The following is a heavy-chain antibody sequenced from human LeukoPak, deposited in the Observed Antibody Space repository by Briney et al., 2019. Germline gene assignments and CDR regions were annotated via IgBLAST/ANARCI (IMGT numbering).Heavy chain of an antibody. D-gene: IGHD3-22*01. CDR3: AKAGVRITMIVVVTDAFDI. J-gene: IGHJ3*02. CDR2: IYSGGST. V-gene: IGHV3-53*05. Sequence: GGSLRLSCAASGFTVSSNYMSWVRQAPGKGLEWVSVIYSGGSTYYADSVKGRFTISRDNSKNTLYLQMNSLRAEDTAVYYCAKAGVRITMIVVVTDAFDIWGQGTMVTVSS. CDR1: GFTVSSNY.